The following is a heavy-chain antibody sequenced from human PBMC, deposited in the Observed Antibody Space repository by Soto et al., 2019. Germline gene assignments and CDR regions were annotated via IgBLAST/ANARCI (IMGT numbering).Heavy chain of an antibody. CDR2: TWYDGSNK. V-gene: IGHV3-33*01. CDR3: ARGSGWKPYDFDY. Sequence: QVQLVESGGGVVQPGRSLTLSCVASGFTFSNYAMHWVRQTPGKGLEWVAHTWYDGSNKYYGDSVKGRFTISRDNSQNTLYLQMNSLRVEDTSVYYCARGSGWKPYDFDYWGQGTVVTVSS. D-gene: IGHD2-15*01. J-gene: IGHJ4*02. CDR1: GFTFSNYA.